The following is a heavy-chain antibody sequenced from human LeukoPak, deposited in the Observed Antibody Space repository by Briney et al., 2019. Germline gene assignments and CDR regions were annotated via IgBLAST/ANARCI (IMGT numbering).Heavy chain of an antibody. D-gene: IGHD2-15*01. CDR2: ISGSGGST. V-gene: IGHV3-23*01. J-gene: IGHJ4*02. CDR1: GFTFSSYA. CDR3: AYLSCSGGSCYPYYFDY. Sequence: GGSPRLSCAASGFTFSSYAMSWVRQAPGKGLEWVSAISGSGGSTYYADSVKGRFTISRDNSKNTLYLQMNSLRAEDTAVYYCAYLSCSGGSCYPYYFDYWGQGTLVTVSS.